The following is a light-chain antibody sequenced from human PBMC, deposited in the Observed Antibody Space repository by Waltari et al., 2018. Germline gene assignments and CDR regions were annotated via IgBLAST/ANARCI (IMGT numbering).Light chain of an antibody. CDR3: HQRSKWPLT. V-gene: IGKV3-11*01. CDR2: DAS. Sequence: IVLTQSPATLSLSPGERATLSCRASQNIDSYLAWYQLKPGQVPRLLIYDASNRATGIPARFSGSVSGADFTLIISSLEPEDFAVYYCHQRSKWPLTFGGGTKVEIK. J-gene: IGKJ4*01. CDR1: QNIDSY.